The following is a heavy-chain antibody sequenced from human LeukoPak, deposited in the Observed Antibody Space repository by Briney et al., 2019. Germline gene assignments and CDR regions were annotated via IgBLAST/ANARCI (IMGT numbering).Heavy chain of an antibody. CDR2: IYYSGST. J-gene: IGHJ4*02. Sequence: GSLRLSCAASGFTFSSYAMSWIRQPPGKGLEWIGYIYYSGSTNYNPSLKSRVTISVDTSKNQFSLKLSSVTAADTAVYYCARIEAVEMATIDWGQGTLVTVSS. CDR3: ARIEAVEMATID. D-gene: IGHD5-24*01. CDR1: GFTFSSYA. V-gene: IGHV4-59*08.